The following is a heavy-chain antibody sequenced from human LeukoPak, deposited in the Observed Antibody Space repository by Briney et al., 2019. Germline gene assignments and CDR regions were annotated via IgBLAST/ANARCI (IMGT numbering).Heavy chain of an antibody. CDR2: INPKSGDT. J-gene: IGHJ4*02. V-gene: IGHV1-2*02. Sequence: ASVELSCKASGYTFTGQYYIQWVRQAPGQRREWMGWINPKSGDTNYAQKFQGRVTMARDTSISTAYMELTRLRYDDTAVYYCAREDIYTSLSFDYWGQGTLVTVSS. CDR1: GYTFTGQYY. CDR3: AREDIYTSLSFDY. D-gene: IGHD2-2*02.